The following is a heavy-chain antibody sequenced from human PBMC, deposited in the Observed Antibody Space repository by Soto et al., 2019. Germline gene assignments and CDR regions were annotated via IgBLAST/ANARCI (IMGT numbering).Heavy chain of an antibody. CDR3: AKGEVVTARGYNWFDP. CDR2: ISGSGGST. D-gene: IGHD2-21*02. CDR1: GFTFSSYA. J-gene: IGHJ5*02. V-gene: IGHV3-23*01. Sequence: GGSLRLSCAASGFTFSSYAMSWFRQAPGKGLEWVSAISGSGGSTYYADSVKGRFTISRDNSKNTLYLQMNSLRAEDTAVYYCAKGEVVTARGYNWFDPWGQGTGVTVAS.